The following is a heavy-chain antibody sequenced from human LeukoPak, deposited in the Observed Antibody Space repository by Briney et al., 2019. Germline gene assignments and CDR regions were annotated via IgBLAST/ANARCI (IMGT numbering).Heavy chain of an antibody. CDR3: ARARVPIAAAGTGWFDP. D-gene: IGHD6-13*01. J-gene: IGHJ5*02. Sequence: PSQTLSLTCAVPGGSISSGGYSWSWIRQPPGKGLEWTGYLYNSGSTYYNPSINSRVTISVDRSKNQFSLKLSPVTAADTAVYYCARARVPIAAAGTGWFDPWGQGTLVTVSS. CDR1: GGSISSGGYS. CDR2: LYNSGST. V-gene: IGHV4-30-2*01.